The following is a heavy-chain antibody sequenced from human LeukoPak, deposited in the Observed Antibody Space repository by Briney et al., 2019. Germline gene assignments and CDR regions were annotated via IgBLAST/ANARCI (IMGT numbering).Heavy chain of an antibody. Sequence: SETLSLTCTVSGGSISSYYWSWIRQPPGKGLEWIGYIYTSGSTNYNPSLKSRVTISVDTSKNQFSLKLSSVTAADTAVYYCASGVYSSSWYYFDYWGQGTLVTVSS. V-gene: IGHV4-4*09. CDR1: GGSISSYY. J-gene: IGHJ4*02. CDR3: ASGVYSSSWYYFDY. CDR2: IYTSGST. D-gene: IGHD6-13*01.